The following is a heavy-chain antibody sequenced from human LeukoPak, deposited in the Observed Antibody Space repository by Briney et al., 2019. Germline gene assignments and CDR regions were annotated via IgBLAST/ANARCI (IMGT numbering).Heavy chain of an antibody. Sequence: GGSLRLSCAASGFTFSDYYMSWIRQAPGKGLEWVSYISSSGSTIYYADSVKGRFTISRDNAKNSLYLQMNSLRAEDTAVYYCARANQYYDFWSGYFLLDYWGQGTLVTVSS. J-gene: IGHJ4*02. V-gene: IGHV3-11*01. D-gene: IGHD3-3*01. CDR2: ISSSGSTI. CDR3: ARANQYYDFWSGYFLLDY. CDR1: GFTFSDYY.